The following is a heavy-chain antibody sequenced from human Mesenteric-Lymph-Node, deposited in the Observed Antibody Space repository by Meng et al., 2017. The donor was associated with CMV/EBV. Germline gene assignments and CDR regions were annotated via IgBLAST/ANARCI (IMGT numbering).Heavy chain of an antibody. CDR2: TYYTGRT. J-gene: IGHJ3*02. Sequence: SETLSLTCTVSGGSIDNYYWAWVRQSPGKGLECIAYTYYTGRTNYNPSLESRTTVSLEPSKNQFSLTLSSVTAADTAVYYCARDARARVAFDIWGQGTMVTVSS. CDR1: GGSIDNYY. V-gene: IGHV4-59*13. CDR3: ARDARARVAFDI.